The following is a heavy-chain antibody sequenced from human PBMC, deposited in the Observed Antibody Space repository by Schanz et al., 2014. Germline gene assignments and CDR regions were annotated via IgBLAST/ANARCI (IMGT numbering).Heavy chain of an antibody. V-gene: IGHV3-11*03. Sequence: PGGSLRLSCAASGLTFSDYYMSWIRQAPGKGLEWVSYISSSSSYTNYADSVKGRFTISRDNSKNTLYLQMNSLRVEDTAVYYCARQPGRITVSGVVSNWFDPWGQGTLVTVSS. CDR3: ARQPGRITVSGVVSNWFDP. CDR2: ISSSSSYT. D-gene: IGHD3-3*01. CDR1: GLTFSDYY. J-gene: IGHJ5*02.